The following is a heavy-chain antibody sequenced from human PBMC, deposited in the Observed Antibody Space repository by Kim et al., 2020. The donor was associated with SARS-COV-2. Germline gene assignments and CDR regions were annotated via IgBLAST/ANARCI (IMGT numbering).Heavy chain of an antibody. CDR3: TPWKDGNDAFDI. CDR2: FRSKANSYAT. V-gene: IGHV3-73*01. J-gene: IGHJ3*02. D-gene: IGHD1-1*01. CDR1: GFTFSGSA. Sequence: GGSLRLSCAASGFTFSGSAMHWVRQASGKGLEWVGRFRSKANSYATAYAASVKGRFTISRDDSKNTAYLQMNSLKTEDTAVYYCTPWKDGNDAFDIWGQGTMVTVSS.